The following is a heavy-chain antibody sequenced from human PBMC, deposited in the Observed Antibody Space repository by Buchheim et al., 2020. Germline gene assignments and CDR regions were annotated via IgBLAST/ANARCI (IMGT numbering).Heavy chain of an antibody. Sequence: EVQLLESGGGSVQPGGSLRLSCAASGFTFSNYAMTWVRQAPGKGLERVSGISGSGGGTWYADSVKGRFTISRDSSKKTLYLQMHSLRPDDTAVYYCARGPGSSAITPFDYWGQGTL. CDR1: GFTFSNYA. V-gene: IGHV3-23*01. D-gene: IGHD6-6*01. J-gene: IGHJ4*02. CDR2: ISGSGGGT. CDR3: ARGPGSSAITPFDY.